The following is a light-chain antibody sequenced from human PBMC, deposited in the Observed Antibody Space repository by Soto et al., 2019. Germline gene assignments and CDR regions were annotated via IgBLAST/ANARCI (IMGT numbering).Light chain of an antibody. CDR3: SSFAGSNYV. Sequence: QSALTQPASVSGSPGQSITIFCNGTISDVGGNKFVCWYQQYPGKAPKLLLCDVSNRPSGVSKRFSGSKSGNTASLTISGLQAEDEADYYCSSFAGSNYVFGPGTKLTVL. CDR1: ISDVGGNKF. V-gene: IGLV2-14*03. J-gene: IGLJ1*01. CDR2: DVS.